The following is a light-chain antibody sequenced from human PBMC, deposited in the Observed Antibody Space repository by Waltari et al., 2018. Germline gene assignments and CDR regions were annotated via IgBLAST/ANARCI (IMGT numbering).Light chain of an antibody. Sequence: PHLPGSAPKPPIIRNTQRSSGVPDRFSASKSGTSASLAISGLRSDDEGYYYGASWDDSLSHWVFGGGTKVTVL. J-gene: IGLJ3*02. CDR2: RNT. V-gene: IGLV1-47*01. CDR3: ASWDDSLSHWV.